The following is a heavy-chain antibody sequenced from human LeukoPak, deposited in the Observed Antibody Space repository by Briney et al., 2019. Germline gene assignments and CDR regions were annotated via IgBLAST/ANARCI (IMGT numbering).Heavy chain of an antibody. D-gene: IGHD6-13*01. CDR3: ASLEQQLVRDRNFDY. CDR2: IYYSGST. J-gene: IGHJ4*02. CDR1: GGSISSSSYY. Sequence: SETLSLTCTVSGGSISSSSYYWGWIRQPPGKGLEWIGSIYYSGSTYYNPSLKSRVTISVDTSKNQFSLKLSSVTAADTAVYYCASLEQQLVRDRNFDYWGQGTLVTDSS. V-gene: IGHV4-39*01.